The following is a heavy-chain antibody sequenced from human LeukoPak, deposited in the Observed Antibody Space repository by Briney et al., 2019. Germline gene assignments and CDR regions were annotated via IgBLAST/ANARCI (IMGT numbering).Heavy chain of an antibody. Sequence: PSETLSLTCTVSGGSISSYYWSWIRQPPRKGLEWIGYIYYSGSTNYNPSLKSRVTISVDTSKNQFPLKLSSVTAADTAVYYCARDAWSRLVPFYYWGQGTLVTVSS. V-gene: IGHV4-59*01. CDR1: GGSISSYY. D-gene: IGHD6-6*01. CDR3: ARDAWSRLVPFYY. CDR2: IYYSGST. J-gene: IGHJ4*02.